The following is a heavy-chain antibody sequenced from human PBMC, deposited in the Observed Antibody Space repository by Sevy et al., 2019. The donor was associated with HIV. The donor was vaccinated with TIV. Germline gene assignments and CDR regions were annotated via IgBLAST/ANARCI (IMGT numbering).Heavy chain of an antibody. Sequence: GGSLRLSCATSGFTLSSYGMHWVRQAPGKGLEWVAFIANDGSNKYYADSVKGRFTISRDNAKKTLHLQMNSLRPEDTAVYYCAKGSDSSGYYHYDGMDVWGQGTTVTVSS. CDR2: IANDGSNK. CDR3: AKGSDSSGYYHYDGMDV. J-gene: IGHJ6*02. V-gene: IGHV3-30*18. D-gene: IGHD3-22*01. CDR1: GFTLSSYG.